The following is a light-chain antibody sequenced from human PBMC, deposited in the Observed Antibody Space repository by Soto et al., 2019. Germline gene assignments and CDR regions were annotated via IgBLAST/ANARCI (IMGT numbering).Light chain of an antibody. CDR3: QQSYSTPRT. CDR2: AAS. V-gene: IGKV1-39*01. J-gene: IGKJ1*01. Sequence: DIQMTQSRSSLSASVGDRVTITCLASQSISSYLNWYQQKPGKAPKLLIYAASSLQSGVPSRFSGSGSGTDFTLTISSLQPEDFATYYCQQSYSTPRTFGQGTKVDI. CDR1: QSISSY.